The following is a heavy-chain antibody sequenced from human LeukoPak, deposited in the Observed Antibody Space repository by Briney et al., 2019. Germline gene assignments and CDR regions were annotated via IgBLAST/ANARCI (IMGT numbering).Heavy chain of an antibody. CDR2: IIPIFGTA. D-gene: IGHD2-2*01. CDR1: GGTFSSYA. V-gene: IGHV1-69*13. J-gene: IGHJ4*02. Sequence: ASVKGSCKASGGTFSSYAISWVRQAPGQGLEWMGGIIPIFGTANYAQKFQGRVTITADESTSTAYMELSSLRSEDTAVYYCARAYYRIVVVPATLGYWGQGTLVTVSS. CDR3: ARAYYRIVVVPATLGY.